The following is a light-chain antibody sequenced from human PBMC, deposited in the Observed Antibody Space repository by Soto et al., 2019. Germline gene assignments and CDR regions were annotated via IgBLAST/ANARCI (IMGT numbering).Light chain of an antibody. CDR2: DAS. V-gene: IGKV3-11*01. CDR1: QSVSSY. J-gene: IGKJ4*01. CDR3: QQRSNWPPRT. Sequence: EIVLPQSPATLSLSPGERATLSCRASQSVSSYLAWYQQKPGQAPRLLIYDASNRATGIPARFSGSGSGTDLTLPISSLEPEDFAVYYCQQRSNWPPRTFGGGTKVEIK.